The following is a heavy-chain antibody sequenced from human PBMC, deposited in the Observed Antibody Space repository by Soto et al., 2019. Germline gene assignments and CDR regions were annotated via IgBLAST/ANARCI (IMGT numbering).Heavy chain of an antibody. D-gene: IGHD1-1*01. Sequence: PSETLSLTCTVSGGSISSGDYYWSWIRQPPGKGLEWIGYIYYSGGTYYNPSLKSRVTISVDTSKNQFSLKLSSVTAADTAVYYCASAWVRYYYGMDVWGQGTTVTVSS. CDR3: ASAWVRYYYGMDV. CDR2: IYYSGGT. CDR1: GGSISSGDYY. J-gene: IGHJ6*02. V-gene: IGHV4-30-4*01.